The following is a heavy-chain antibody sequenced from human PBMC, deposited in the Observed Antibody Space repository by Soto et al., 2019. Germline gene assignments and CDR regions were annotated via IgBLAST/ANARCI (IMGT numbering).Heavy chain of an antibody. J-gene: IGHJ4*02. CDR3: ARDSYSNYGFDY. CDR2: ISSSSSYI. V-gene: IGHV3-21*01. CDR1: GFTFCNYS. D-gene: IGHD4-4*01. Sequence: GGALRLSCAASGFTFCNYSMNWVRQAPGKGLEWVSSISSSSSYIYYADSVKGRFTISRDNAKNSLYLQMNSLRAEDTAVYYCARDSYSNYGFDYWGQGTLVTVSS.